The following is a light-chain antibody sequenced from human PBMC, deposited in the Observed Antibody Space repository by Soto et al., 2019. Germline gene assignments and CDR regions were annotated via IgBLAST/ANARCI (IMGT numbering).Light chain of an antibody. J-gene: IGKJ2*01. CDR3: QQYGTSPYT. CDR2: GAS. CDR1: QSVSSNY. Sequence: EIVLTQSPGTLSLSPGDRATLSCRASQSVSSNYLAWYQQKPGQALRLLIYGASSRATDIPDRFSGGGSGTDFTLTICRLEPEDFAVYYCQQYGTSPYTFGQGTKVDIK. V-gene: IGKV3-20*01.